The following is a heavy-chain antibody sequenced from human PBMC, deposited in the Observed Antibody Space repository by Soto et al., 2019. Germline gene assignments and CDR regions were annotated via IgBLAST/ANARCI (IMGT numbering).Heavy chain of an antibody. CDR2: IYYSGST. J-gene: IGHJ4*02. Sequence: PETLSLTCTVSGGSISSYYWSWIRQPPGKGLEWIGYIYYSGSTNYNPSLKSRVTISVDTSKNQFSLKLSSVTAADTAVYYCARRYGDCFDYWGQGTLVTVS. CDR3: ARRYGDCFDY. V-gene: IGHV4-59*08. CDR1: GGSISSYY. D-gene: IGHD4-17*01.